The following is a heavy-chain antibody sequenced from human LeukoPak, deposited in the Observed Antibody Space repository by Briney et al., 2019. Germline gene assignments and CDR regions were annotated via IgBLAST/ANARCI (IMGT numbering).Heavy chain of an antibody. Sequence: GGSLRLSCAASGFTFSTYSMNWVRQAPGKGLEWVSSISSSSSYIYYADAVQGRFTISRDNSKNTLYLQMNSLRAEDTAVYYCARHLGTRPYDSSGFPPDYWGQGTLVTVSS. J-gene: IGHJ4*02. V-gene: IGHV3-21*04. CDR1: GFTFSTYS. CDR3: ARHLGTRPYDSSGFPPDY. D-gene: IGHD3-22*01. CDR2: ISSSSSYI.